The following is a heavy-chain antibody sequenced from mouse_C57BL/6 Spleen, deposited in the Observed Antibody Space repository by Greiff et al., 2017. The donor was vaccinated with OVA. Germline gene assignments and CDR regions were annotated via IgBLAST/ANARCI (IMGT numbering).Heavy chain of an antibody. CDR2: IHPNSGST. J-gene: IGHJ2*01. Sequence: QVQLQQSGAELVKPGASVKLSCKASGYTFTSYWMHWVKQRPGQGLEWIGMIHPNSGSTNYNEKFKSKATLTVDKSSSTAYMQLSSLTSEDSAVYYCARTDYDYAYYFDYWGQGTTLTVSS. CDR1: GYTFTSYW. CDR3: ARTDYDYAYYFDY. D-gene: IGHD2-4*01. V-gene: IGHV1-64*01.